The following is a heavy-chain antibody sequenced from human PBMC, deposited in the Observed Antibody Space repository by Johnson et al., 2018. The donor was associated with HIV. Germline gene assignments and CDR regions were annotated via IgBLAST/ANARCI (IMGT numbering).Heavy chain of an antibody. Sequence: QVQLVESGGGLAKPGGSLRLSCAASGFTFSDYYMSWIRQAPGKGLEWVSYISSSGSTIYYADSVKGRFTISRDNAKNSLYLQMNSLRAEDTAVYYWASEGWDIVVVVAATRGRGAFDIWGQGTMVTVSS. CDR1: GFTFSDYY. CDR3: ASEGWDIVVVVAATRGRGAFDI. V-gene: IGHV3-11*04. CDR2: ISSSGSTI. D-gene: IGHD2-15*01. J-gene: IGHJ3*02.